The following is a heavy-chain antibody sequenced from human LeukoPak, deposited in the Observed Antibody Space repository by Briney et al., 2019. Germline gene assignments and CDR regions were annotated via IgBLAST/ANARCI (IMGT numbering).Heavy chain of an antibody. V-gene: IGHV3-7*01. J-gene: IGHJ4*02. D-gene: IGHD2-15*01. Sequence: GGSLRLSCAASGFAFSDFWMSWVRQAPGKGLEWVANIRHDGNAKNYVPSVRGRFTISRDNAKNSLYLQMNSLTVEDAAVYYCATSHDSAGNDWGQGTLVTVSS. CDR1: GFAFSDFW. CDR2: IRHDGNAK. CDR3: ATSHDSAGND.